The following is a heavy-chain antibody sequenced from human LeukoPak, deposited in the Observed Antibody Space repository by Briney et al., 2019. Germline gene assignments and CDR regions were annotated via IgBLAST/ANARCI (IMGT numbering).Heavy chain of an antibody. CDR3: ARRHYYGSGSYPY. V-gene: IGHV5-10-1*01. Sequence: GESLKISCKGSGXNFTSYWSSWVRQLPGKGLEWMGRIDPSDSYTNYSPSFQGHVTISADKSISTAYLQWSSLKASDTAMYYCARRHYYGSGSYPYWGQGTLVTVSS. D-gene: IGHD3-10*01. J-gene: IGHJ4*02. CDR2: IDPSDSYT. CDR1: GXNFTSYW.